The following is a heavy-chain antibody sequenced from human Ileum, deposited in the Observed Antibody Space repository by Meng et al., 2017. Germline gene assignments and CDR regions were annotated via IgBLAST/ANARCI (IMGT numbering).Heavy chain of an antibody. J-gene: IGHJ4*02. Sequence: QRAESGPRLVRPCETLALACTVSGGAVSSGSYHWSWIRQPPGKGLEWIGHIYYSGSTNYNPSLKSRVTISVDMSKNQFSLKLNSVTAADTAIYFCARSSTSPASYFFDYWGQGTLVTVSS. V-gene: IGHV4-61*01. CDR1: GGAVSSGSYH. CDR2: IYYSGST. CDR3: ARSSTSPASYFFDY. D-gene: IGHD6-6*01.